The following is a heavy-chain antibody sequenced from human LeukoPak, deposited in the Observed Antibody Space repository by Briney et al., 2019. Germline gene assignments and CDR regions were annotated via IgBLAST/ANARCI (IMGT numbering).Heavy chain of an antibody. CDR2: ISGSGGST. Sequence: GGSLRLSCAASGFTFSSYAMSWVRQAPGKGLEWVSAISGSGGSTYYADSVKGRFTISRDNSKNTLYLQMNSLRAEDTAVYYCVLHDSSGYFPYYFDYWGQGTLVTVSS. D-gene: IGHD3-22*01. V-gene: IGHV3-23*01. J-gene: IGHJ4*02. CDR1: GFTFSSYA. CDR3: VLHDSSGYFPYYFDY.